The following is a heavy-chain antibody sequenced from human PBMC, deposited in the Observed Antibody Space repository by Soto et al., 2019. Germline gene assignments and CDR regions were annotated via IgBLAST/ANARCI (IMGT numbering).Heavy chain of an antibody. V-gene: IGHV4-34*01. CDR1: GGSFSGYY. CDR3: ARLARVTNNY. D-gene: IGHD4-17*01. J-gene: IGHJ4*02. CDR2: INHSGST. Sequence: SETLSLTCAVYGGSFSGYYWSWIRQPPGKGLEWIGEINHSGSTNYNPSLKSRVTISVDTSKNQFSLKLSSVTAADTAVYYCARLARVTNNYWGQGTLVTVSS.